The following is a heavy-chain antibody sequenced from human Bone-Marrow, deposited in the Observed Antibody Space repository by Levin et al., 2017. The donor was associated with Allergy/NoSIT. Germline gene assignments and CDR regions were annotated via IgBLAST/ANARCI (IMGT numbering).Heavy chain of an antibody. Sequence: NAGGSLRLSCAASGFTFSDYTMNWVRQAPGKGLEWVSSISSGSSYTFYTDSVKGRFTISRDNAKNSVFLQMNSLRAEDTAVYYCARDLSGTFFGVSDYWGQGTLVTASS. J-gene: IGHJ4*02. CDR1: GFTFSDYT. CDR3: ARDLSGTFFGVSDY. D-gene: IGHD1-26*01. V-gene: IGHV3-21*01. CDR2: ISSGSSYT.